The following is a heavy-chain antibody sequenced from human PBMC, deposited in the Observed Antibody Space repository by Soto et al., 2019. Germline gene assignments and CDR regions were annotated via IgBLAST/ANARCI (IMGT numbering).Heavy chain of an antibody. D-gene: IGHD3-3*01. CDR1: GCTFPSYG. CDR3: ARAPDMGYDCWSGYPDY. V-gene: IGHV1-18*01. J-gene: IGHJ4*02. CDR2: ISAYNGNT. Sequence: VASEKVSCKPSGCTFPSYGISLLRQAPGQGLEWMGWISAYNGNTNYAQKLQGRVTMTTDTSTSTAYMELRSLRSDDTAVYYCARAPDMGYDCWSGYPDYWGQGTLVTVSS.